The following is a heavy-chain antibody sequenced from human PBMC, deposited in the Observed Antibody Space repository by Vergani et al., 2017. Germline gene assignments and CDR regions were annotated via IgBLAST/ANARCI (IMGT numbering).Heavy chain of an antibody. Sequence: QLQLQESGSGLVKPSQTLSLTCAVSGGSISSGGYYWGWIRQPPGKGLEWIGSIYYSGSTYYNPSLKSRVTISVDTSKNQFSLKLSSVTAADTAVYYCARASAGTTGNFDYWGQGTLVTVSS. V-gene: IGHV4-39*07. CDR3: ARASAGTTGNFDY. J-gene: IGHJ4*02. D-gene: IGHD1-1*01. CDR2: IYYSGST. CDR1: GGSISSGGYY.